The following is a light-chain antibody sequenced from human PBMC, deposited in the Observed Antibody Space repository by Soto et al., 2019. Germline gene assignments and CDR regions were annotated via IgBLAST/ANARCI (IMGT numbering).Light chain of an antibody. CDR2: KVS. Sequence: DVVMTQSPLSLPVTLGQPASISCRSSQRLVHTDGHTYLNWFQQRPGQSPRRLIYKVSTRDSGVPDRFSGSGSGTDFTLKISRAEAEDVGLYYCMQATHWPWTFGQGTKVDIK. CDR3: MQATHWPWT. CDR1: QRLVHTDGHTY. J-gene: IGKJ1*01. V-gene: IGKV2-30*02.